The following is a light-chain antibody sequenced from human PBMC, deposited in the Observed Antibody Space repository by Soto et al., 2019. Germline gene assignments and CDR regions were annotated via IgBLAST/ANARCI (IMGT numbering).Light chain of an antibody. CDR2: SAS. CDR1: ESISDY. Sequence: IQLTKSPSSLSASVGDRVTIACRASESISDYLNGYQHKPGEAPKVLFYSASTLRGGVPSKFSGTGSGTEFSLTINSLHPEDVETYSCHQTFRKLLSFGGGTNVEIK. J-gene: IGKJ4*01. CDR3: HQTFRKLLS. V-gene: IGKV1-39*01.